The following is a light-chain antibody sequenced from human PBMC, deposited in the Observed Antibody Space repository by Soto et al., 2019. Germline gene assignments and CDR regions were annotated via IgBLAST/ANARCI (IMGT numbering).Light chain of an antibody. J-gene: IGLJ2*01. CDR2: GNS. Sequence: QSVLTQPPSVSGAPGQRVTISCTGSSSNIGAGYDVHWYQQFPGTAPKLLMYGNSNRPSGVPDRFSGSKSGTSASLAITGLQAEDEADYYCQSYDNSLRLGVFGGGTKLTVL. CDR3: QSYDNSLRLGV. CDR1: SSNIGAGYD. V-gene: IGLV1-40*01.